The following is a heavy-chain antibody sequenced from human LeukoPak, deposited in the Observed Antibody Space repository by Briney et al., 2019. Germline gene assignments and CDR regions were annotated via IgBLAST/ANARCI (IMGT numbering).Heavy chain of an antibody. Sequence: ASVKVSCKASGYTFTGYYMHWVRQAPGQGLEWMGWINPNSGGTNYAQKFQGRVTMTRDTSISTAYMELSRLRSDDTAVYYCASATYGSGTPTKDYWGQGTLVTVSS. D-gene: IGHD3-10*01. V-gene: IGHV1-2*02. CDR1: GYTFTGYY. CDR3: ASATYGSGTPTKDY. CDR2: INPNSGGT. J-gene: IGHJ4*02.